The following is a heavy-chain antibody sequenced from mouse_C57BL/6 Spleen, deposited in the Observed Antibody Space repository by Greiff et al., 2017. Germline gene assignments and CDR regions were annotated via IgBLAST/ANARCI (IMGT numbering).Heavy chain of an antibody. Sequence: QVQLQQSGAELVRPGASVTLSCKASGYTFTDYEMHWVQQTPVHGLEWIGAIDPETGGTAYNQKFKGKAILTADKSSSTAYMELRSLTSEDSAVYYCTRGDGSGYRYFDVWGTGTTVTVSS. D-gene: IGHD3-2*02. V-gene: IGHV1-15*01. CDR2: IDPETGGT. CDR3: TRGDGSGYRYFDV. J-gene: IGHJ1*03. CDR1: GYTFTDYE.